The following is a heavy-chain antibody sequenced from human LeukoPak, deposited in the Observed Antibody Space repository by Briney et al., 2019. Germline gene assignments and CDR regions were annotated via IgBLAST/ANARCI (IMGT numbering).Heavy chain of an antibody. V-gene: IGHV4-34*01. CDR1: GGSFSGYY. CDR3: ARLWFGELLWRRWGKNWFDP. CDR2: INHSGST. J-gene: IGHJ5*02. Sequence: SETLSLTCAAYGGSFSGYYWSWIRQPPGKGLEWIGEINHSGSTNYNPSLKSRVTISVDTSKNQFSLRLSSVTAADTAVYYCARLWFGELLWRRWGKNWFDPWGQGTLVTVSS. D-gene: IGHD3-10*01.